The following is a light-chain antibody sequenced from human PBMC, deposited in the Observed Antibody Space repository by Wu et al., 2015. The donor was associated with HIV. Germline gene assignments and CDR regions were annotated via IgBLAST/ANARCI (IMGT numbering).Light chain of an antibody. CDR1: QSISRA. Sequence: DIQMTQSPSSLSASVGDRVIITCRATQSISRALNWYQQKPGKAPSLLIYATFSLQSGVPSRFIGGGSGTDFTLTISSLQPEDFATYYCQQSYRSPFSFGPGTKVDVK. CDR3: QQSYRSPFS. CDR2: ATF. J-gene: IGKJ3*01. V-gene: IGKV1-39*01.